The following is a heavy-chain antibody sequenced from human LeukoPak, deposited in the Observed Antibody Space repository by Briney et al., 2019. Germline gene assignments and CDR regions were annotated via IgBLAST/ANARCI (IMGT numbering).Heavy chain of an antibody. CDR1: GCSISSGYY. J-gene: IGHJ5*02. Sequence: SETLSLTCTVSGCSISSGYYWGWIRQPPGKGLEWIGSIYHSGSTYYNPSLKSRVTISVDTSKNQFSLKLSSVTAADTAVYYCARDRGSEVTWGQGTLVTVSS. CDR3: ARDRGSEVT. V-gene: IGHV4-38-2*02. CDR2: IYHSGST.